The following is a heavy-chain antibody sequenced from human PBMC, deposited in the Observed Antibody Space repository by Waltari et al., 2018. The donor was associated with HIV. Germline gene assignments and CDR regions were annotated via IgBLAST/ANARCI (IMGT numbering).Heavy chain of an antibody. Sequence: EVQLVESGGGLVKPGGSLRLSCAASGFTFSSYSMNWVRQAPGKVLGWVSSIVSVSSYINYPDSVKGRFTIARDNAKNSLYLQMNSLRAEDTAVYYCARDRANNDYWGQGTLVTVSS. CDR1: GFTFSSYS. J-gene: IGHJ4*02. CDR3: ARDRANNDY. CDR2: IVSVSSYI. V-gene: IGHV3-21*01. D-gene: IGHD1-26*01.